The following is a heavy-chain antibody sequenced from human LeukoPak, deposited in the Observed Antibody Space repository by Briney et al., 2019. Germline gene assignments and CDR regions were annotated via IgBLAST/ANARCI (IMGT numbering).Heavy chain of an antibody. D-gene: IGHD5-12*01. Sequence: PGGSLRLSCAASGFTFSGSAMHWVRQASGKGLEWVGRIRSKGNNYATEYAASVKGRLTISRDDSKNTAYLQMNSLKTVDTAVYYCTRVIGGYDWNDAFDIWGQGTVVTVSS. CDR1: GFTFSGSA. CDR2: IRSKGNNYAT. CDR3: TRVIGGYDWNDAFDI. J-gene: IGHJ3*02. V-gene: IGHV3-73*01.